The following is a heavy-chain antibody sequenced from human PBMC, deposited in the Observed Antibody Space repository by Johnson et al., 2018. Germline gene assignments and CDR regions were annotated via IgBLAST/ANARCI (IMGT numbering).Heavy chain of an antibody. CDR2: ISYAGSNK. V-gene: IGHV3-30*03. J-gene: IGHJ3*02. D-gene: IGHD3-22*01. CDR1: GFTFSSYG. Sequence: QVQLVESGGGVVQPGRSLRLSCAASGFTFSSYGMHWVRQAPGKGLEWVAVISYAGSNKFYADSVRGRFTISRDNSKNTLYLQMNSLRAEDTAVDFCERCYYDTRGGAFDIWGQGTMVTVSS. CDR3: ERCYYDTRGGAFDI.